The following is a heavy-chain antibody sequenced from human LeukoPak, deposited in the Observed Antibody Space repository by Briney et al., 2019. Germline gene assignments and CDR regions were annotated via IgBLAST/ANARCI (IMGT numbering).Heavy chain of an antibody. CDR3: TRVRKWVYYFDY. V-gene: IGHV4-34*01. CDR2: INHGGST. D-gene: IGHD1-26*01. J-gene: IGHJ4*02. CDR1: GGSFSGDF. Sequence: SETLSLTCAVYGGSFSGDFWSWIRQSPGKGLEWIGEINHGGSTTYNPSLKSRVTISVDTSKNQFSLKLSSVTAADTAVYYCTRVRKWVYYFDYWGQGTLVTVSS.